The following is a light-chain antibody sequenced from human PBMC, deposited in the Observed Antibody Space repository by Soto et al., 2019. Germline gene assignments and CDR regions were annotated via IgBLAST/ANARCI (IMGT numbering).Light chain of an antibody. CDR1: QSISSY. J-gene: IGKJ4*01. CDR2: DAS. CDR3: QQSFTTPLT. V-gene: IGKV3D-15*01. Sequence: EVLVTQSPGTLSVSPGERATLSCRASQSISSYLAWYQHKPGQAPRLLIYDASNRATGIPARFSGSGSGTDFNLTINSLQPEDFATYFCQQSFTTPLTFGGGTKVDIK.